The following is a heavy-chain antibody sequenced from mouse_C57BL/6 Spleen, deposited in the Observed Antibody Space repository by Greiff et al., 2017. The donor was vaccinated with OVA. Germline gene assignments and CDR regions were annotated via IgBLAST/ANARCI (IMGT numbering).Heavy chain of an antibody. V-gene: IGHV1-64*01. J-gene: IGHJ3*01. CDR3: ARSLDGYYPWFAY. CDR1: GYTFTSYW. Sequence: VQLQQSGAELVKPGASVKLSCKASGYTFTSYWMHWVKQRPGQGLEWIGMIHPNSGSTNYNEKFKSKATLTVDKSSSTAYMQLSSLTSEDSAVYYCARSLDGYYPWFAYWGQGTLVTVSA. D-gene: IGHD2-3*01. CDR2: IHPNSGST.